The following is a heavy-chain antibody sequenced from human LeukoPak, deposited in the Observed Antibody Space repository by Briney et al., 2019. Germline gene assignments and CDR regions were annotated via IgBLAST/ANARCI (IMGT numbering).Heavy chain of an antibody. CDR2: ISFDGNDK. CDR3: ARVYGSEIDY. CDR1: GFTFDDYG. J-gene: IGHJ4*02. D-gene: IGHD3-10*01. V-gene: IGHV3-30*03. Sequence: GSLRLSCAASGFTFDDYGMSWVRQAPGKGLEWVTLISFDGNDKKYADSVKGRFTVSRDNSRNTLFLQMNSLRPEDTAVYYCARVYGSEIDYWGQGTLVTVSS.